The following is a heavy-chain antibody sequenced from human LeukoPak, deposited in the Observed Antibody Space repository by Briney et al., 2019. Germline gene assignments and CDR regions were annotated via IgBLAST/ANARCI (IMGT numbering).Heavy chain of an antibody. CDR3: AKAFRSGWYLGT. J-gene: IGHJ5*02. Sequence: GGSLRLSCVVSGFIFNNYDMHWVRQAPGKGLEWVAFIRNDGSNKYYADSVKGRFTISRDNSKNTLYLQMNSLRAEDTAVYSCAKAFRSGWYLGTWGRGTLVTVSS. V-gene: IGHV3-30*02. CDR2: IRNDGSNK. CDR1: GFIFNNYD. D-gene: IGHD6-13*01.